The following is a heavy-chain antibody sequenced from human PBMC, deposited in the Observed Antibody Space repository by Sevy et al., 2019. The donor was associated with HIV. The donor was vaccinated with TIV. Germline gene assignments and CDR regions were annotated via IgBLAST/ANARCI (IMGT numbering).Heavy chain of an antibody. D-gene: IGHD5-12*01. CDR2: IWYDGTNK. V-gene: IGHV3-33*08. J-gene: IGHJ4*02. Sequence: GGSLRLSCAASGFTFNNYAMSWVRQAPGKGLEWVALIWYDGTNKYYADSVKGRFTISRDNSKNTLSLQMNSLRAEDTAVYYCARYRDGYNYDYWGQGTLVTVSS. CDR1: GFTFNNYA. CDR3: ARYRDGYNYDY.